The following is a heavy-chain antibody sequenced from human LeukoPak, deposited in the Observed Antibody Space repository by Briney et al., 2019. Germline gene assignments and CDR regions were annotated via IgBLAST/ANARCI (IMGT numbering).Heavy chain of an antibody. V-gene: IGHV5-51*01. D-gene: IGHD3-22*01. Sequence: GESLKISCKGFGYNFATDWIGWVRQMPGKGLEWMGIIYPGDSDTRYSPSFQGQVTISADKSISTAYLQWSSLKASDTAMYYCARRHGDYYDSSGYFDYWGQGTLVTVSS. CDR2: IYPGDSDT. CDR1: GYNFATDW. CDR3: ARRHGDYYDSSGYFDY. J-gene: IGHJ4*02.